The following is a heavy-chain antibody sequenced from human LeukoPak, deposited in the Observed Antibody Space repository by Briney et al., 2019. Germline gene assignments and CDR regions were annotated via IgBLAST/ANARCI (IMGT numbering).Heavy chain of an antibody. V-gene: IGHV3-23*01. J-gene: IGHJ4*02. CDR3: AKGGRDIVVVPAVTDY. CDR1: GLTFSSFA. Sequence: GGSLRLSCAASGLTFSSFAMSWVRQAPGQGLEWVAGISGSGGSTYYADSVKGRFTISRDNSKNTVYLQMNSLRGEDTAVYYCAKGGRDIVVVPAVTDYWGQGTLVTVSS. CDR2: ISGSGGST. D-gene: IGHD2-2*01.